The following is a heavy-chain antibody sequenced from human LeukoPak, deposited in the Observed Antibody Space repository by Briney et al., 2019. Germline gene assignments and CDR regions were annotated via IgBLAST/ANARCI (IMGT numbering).Heavy chain of an antibody. CDR3: ARVGPSLVLDY. V-gene: IGHV4-59*01. CDR1: GGSISSYY. D-gene: IGHD2-8*02. J-gene: IGHJ4*02. Sequence: SETLSLTCTVSGGSISSYYWSWIRQPPGKGLEWIGYIYYSGSTNYNPSLKSRVTISVDTSKNQFSLKLSSVTAADTAVYYCARVGPSLVLDYWGQGTLVTVSS. CDR2: IYYSGST.